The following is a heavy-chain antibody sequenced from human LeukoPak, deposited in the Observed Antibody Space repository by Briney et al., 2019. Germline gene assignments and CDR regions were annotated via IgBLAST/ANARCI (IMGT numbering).Heavy chain of an antibody. CDR3: ARDATTEPGTVYMDV. CDR1: GFTFSSYW. Sequence: GGSLRLSCAASGFTFSSYWMHWVRQAPGKGLVWVSRISSDGSSTSYADSAKGQFTISRDNAKNSLYLQMNSQRAEDTALYFCARDATTEPGTVYMDVWGKGTTVTISS. D-gene: IGHD6-13*01. V-gene: IGHV3-74*01. CDR2: ISSDGSST. J-gene: IGHJ6*03.